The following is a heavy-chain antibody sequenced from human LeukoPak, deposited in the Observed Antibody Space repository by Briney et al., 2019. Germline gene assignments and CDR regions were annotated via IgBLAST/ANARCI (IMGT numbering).Heavy chain of an antibody. J-gene: IGHJ4*02. V-gene: IGHV4-30-4*08. D-gene: IGHD5-18*01. CDR2: IYYSGST. Sequence: PSETLSLTCTVSGGSISSGDYYWSWIRQPPGKGLEWIGYIYYSGSTYYNPSLKSRVTISVDTSKNQFSLKLSSETAADTAVYYCARDHSYGGYFDYWGQGTLVTVSS. CDR1: GGSISSGDYY. CDR3: ARDHSYGGYFDY.